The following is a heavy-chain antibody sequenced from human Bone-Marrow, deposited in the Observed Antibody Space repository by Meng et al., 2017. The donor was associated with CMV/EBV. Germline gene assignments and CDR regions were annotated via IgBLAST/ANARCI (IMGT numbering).Heavy chain of an antibody. CDR3: AKDGSGSYYNVSRYYYYGMDV. J-gene: IGHJ6*02. CDR2: ISWNSGSI. D-gene: IGHD3-10*01. Sequence: SLKISCAASGFTFDDYAMHWVRQAPGKGLEWVSGISWNSGSIGYADSVKGRFTISRDNAKNSLYLQMSSLRAEDTALYYCAKDGSGSYYNVSRYYYYGMDVWGQGTTVTVSS. CDR1: GFTFDDYA. V-gene: IGHV3-9*01.